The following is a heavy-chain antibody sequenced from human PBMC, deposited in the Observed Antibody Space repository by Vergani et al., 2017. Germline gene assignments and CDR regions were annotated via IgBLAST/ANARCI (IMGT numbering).Heavy chain of an antibody. CDR3: ARATTQWLLQYYFDY. CDR1: GYTFTGYY. D-gene: IGHD3-22*01. CDR2: INPNSGGT. Sequence: QVQLVQSGAEVKKPGASVKVSCKASGYTFTGYYMHWVRQAPGQGLEWMGWINPNSGGTNYAQKFQGRVTMTRDTSISTAYMELSRLRSDDTAGYYCARATTQWLLQYYFDYWGQGTLVTVSS. J-gene: IGHJ4*02. V-gene: IGHV1-2*02.